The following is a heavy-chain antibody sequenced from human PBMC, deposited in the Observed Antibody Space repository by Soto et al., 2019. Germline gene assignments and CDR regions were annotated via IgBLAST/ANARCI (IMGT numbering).Heavy chain of an antibody. V-gene: IGHV4-59*01. CDR3: ARLVDYYDSYYYYYGMDV. Sequence: SETLSLTCTVSGGSISSYYWSWIRQPPGKGLEWIGYIYYSGSTNYNPSLKSRVTISVDTSKNQFSLKLSSVTAADTAVYYCARLVDYYDSYYYYYGMDVWGQGTTVTVSS. CDR1: GGSISSYY. CDR2: IYYSGST. J-gene: IGHJ6*02. D-gene: IGHD3-22*01.